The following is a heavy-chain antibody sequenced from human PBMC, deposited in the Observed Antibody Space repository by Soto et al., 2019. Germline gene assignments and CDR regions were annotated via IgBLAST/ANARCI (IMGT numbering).Heavy chain of an antibody. Sequence: SGGSLRLSCAASGFTFSSYWMSWVRQAPGKGLEWVANIKQDGSEKYYVDSVKGRFTISRDNAKNSLYLQMNSLRAEDTAVYYCARDYDFWSGYYTPNFDYWGQGTLVTVSS. CDR1: GFTFSSYW. D-gene: IGHD3-3*01. CDR2: IKQDGSEK. J-gene: IGHJ4*02. V-gene: IGHV3-7*01. CDR3: ARDYDFWSGYYTPNFDY.